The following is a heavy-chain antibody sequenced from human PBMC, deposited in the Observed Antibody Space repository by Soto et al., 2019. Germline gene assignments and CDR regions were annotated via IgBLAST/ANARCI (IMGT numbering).Heavy chain of an antibody. CDR1: GFTFSSYA. CDR3: SRVGPYYDFWSGYVYGGGPIDY. Sequence: QVQLVESGGGVVQPGRSLRLSCAASGFTFSSYAMHWVRQAPGKGLEWVAVISYDGSNKYYADSVKGRFTISRDNSKNTLYLQMNSLRAERTDGYYCSRVGPYYDFWSGYVYGGGPIDYWGQGTLVTVSS. CDR2: ISYDGSNK. J-gene: IGHJ4*02. V-gene: IGHV3-30-3*01. D-gene: IGHD3-3*01.